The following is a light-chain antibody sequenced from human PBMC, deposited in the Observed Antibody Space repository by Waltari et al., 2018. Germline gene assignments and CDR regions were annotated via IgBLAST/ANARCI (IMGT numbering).Light chain of an antibody. J-gene: IGLJ1*01. CDR2: SNN. V-gene: IGLV1-44*01. CDR1: SSNHASNT. CDR3: AAWDDSLNGLYV. Sequence: QSVLTPPPSSSETTGQRGTSSSSVSSSNHASNTFTWYQQLPGTAPKLLIYSNNQRPSGVPDRFSGSKSGTSASLAISGLQSEDEADYYCAAWDDSLNGLYVFGTGTKVTVL.